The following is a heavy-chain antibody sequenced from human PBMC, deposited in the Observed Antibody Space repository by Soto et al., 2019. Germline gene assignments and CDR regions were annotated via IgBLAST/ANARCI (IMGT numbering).Heavy chain of an antibody. D-gene: IGHD3-3*01. CDR1: GASISRGDYY. CDR3: ARGGVYDFWSGLFD. CDR2: TYNNGRP. Sequence: NPSETLSLTCTVSGASISRGDYYWNWIRQSPGKGLEWIGNTYNNGRPNYNPSLKSRVTISGDSSKNQFSLKLRSLSAADTAVYYCARGGVYDFWSGLFDWGQGTLVTVSS. J-gene: IGHJ4*02. V-gene: IGHV4-30-4*01.